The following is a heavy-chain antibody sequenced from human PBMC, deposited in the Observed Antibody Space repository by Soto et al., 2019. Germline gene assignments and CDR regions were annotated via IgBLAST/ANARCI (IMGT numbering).Heavy chain of an antibody. V-gene: IGHV4-34*01. Sequence: QVQLHQWGAGLLRPSETLSLTCAVSGGSFSGYYWSWIRQSPGKGLEWIGEVNHSGSTNYNPSLQCRVNISIDTSKNQFSLKLNSVTAADTAVYYCARAHILTGFYVAYFDVWGRGILVTVSS. D-gene: IGHD3-9*01. CDR3: ARAHILTGFYVAYFDV. CDR2: VNHSGST. CDR1: GGSFSGYY. J-gene: IGHJ2*01.